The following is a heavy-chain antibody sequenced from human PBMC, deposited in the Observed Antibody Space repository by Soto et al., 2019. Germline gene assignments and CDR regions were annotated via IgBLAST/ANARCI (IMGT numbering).Heavy chain of an antibody. J-gene: IGHJ5*02. V-gene: IGHV4-39*01. Sequence: QLQLQESGPGLVKPSETLSLTCTVSGGSISSSSYYWGWIRQPPGKGLEWIGSIYYSGRTYYNPSLKSRVTISVDTSKNHFALKLSSVTAADTAVYYCARQVPIAAGFRGFDPWGQGTLVTVSA. D-gene: IGHD6-13*01. CDR1: GGSISSSSYY. CDR2: IYYSGRT. CDR3: ARQVPIAAGFRGFDP.